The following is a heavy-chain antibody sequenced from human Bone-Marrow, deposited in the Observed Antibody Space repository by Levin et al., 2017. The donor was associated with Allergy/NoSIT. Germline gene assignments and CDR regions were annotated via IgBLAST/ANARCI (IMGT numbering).Heavy chain of an antibody. CDR3: ARHSLDRGMAYPDY. Sequence: GESLKISCQGFGYSFSTYWIGWVRQMPGKGLEWMVMIKPGDSDTRYNPSFEGQVTISSDKSTNTAYMQLHSLQASDTAMYYCARHSLDRGMAYPDYWGRGTLVTVSS. D-gene: IGHD6-13*01. V-gene: IGHV5-51*01. CDR1: GYSFSTYW. CDR2: IKPGDSDT. J-gene: IGHJ4*02.